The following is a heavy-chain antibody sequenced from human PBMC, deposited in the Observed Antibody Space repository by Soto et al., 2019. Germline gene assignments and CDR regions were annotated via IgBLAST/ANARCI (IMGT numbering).Heavy chain of an antibody. D-gene: IGHD6-25*01. CDR2: INRDGSSI. CDR1: GFTLSSDW. CDR3: ATGAAF. V-gene: IGHV3-74*01. Sequence: EVQLVESGGGLAQPGGSLRLSCAASGFTLSSDWMHWVRQSPGKGLLWLSRINRDGSSISYADSVEGRFTVSRDNDRGKLYLQMNSLRVEDTAVYYCATGAAFRGQGILVTVSS. J-gene: IGHJ4*02.